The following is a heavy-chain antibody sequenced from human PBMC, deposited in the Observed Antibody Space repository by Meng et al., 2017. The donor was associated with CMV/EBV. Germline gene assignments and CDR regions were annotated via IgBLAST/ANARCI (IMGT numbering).Heavy chain of an antibody. J-gene: IGHJ5*02. CDR2: INHSGST. CDR1: GGSFSGYY. CDR3: ARGGNWFDP. V-gene: IGHV4-34*01. Sequence: QLPLQQWGAGLWKASETLSLTCAVYGGSFSGYYWSWIRQPPGKGLEWIGKINHSGSTNYNPSLKSRVTISVDTSKNQFSLKLSSVTAADTAVYYCARGGNWFDPWGQGTLVTVSS.